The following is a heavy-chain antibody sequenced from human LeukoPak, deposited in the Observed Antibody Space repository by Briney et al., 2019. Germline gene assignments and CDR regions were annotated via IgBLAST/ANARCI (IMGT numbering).Heavy chain of an antibody. CDR2: ISSSGSTI. D-gene: IGHD2-2*01. Sequence: GGSLRLSCAASGFTVSSNYMSWIRQAPGKGLEWVSYISSSGSTIYYADSVKGRFTISRDNAKNSLYLQMNSLRAEDTAVYYCARSLVPATGGYWGQGTLVTVSS. CDR1: GFTVSSNY. CDR3: ARSLVPATGGY. J-gene: IGHJ4*02. V-gene: IGHV3-11*04.